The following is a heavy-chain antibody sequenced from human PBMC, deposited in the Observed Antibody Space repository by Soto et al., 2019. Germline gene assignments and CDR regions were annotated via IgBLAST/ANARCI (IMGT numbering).Heavy chain of an antibody. V-gene: IGHV1-3*01. CDR1: GYTFTSYA. D-gene: IGHD6-19*01. CDR2: INAGNGNT. Sequence: QVQLLQSGAEVKKPGASVKVSCKASGYTFTSYAIHWVRQAPGQMLEGMGWINAGNGNTKYSQKFQDRVTITRDTSASTADMELSSLRSEDTAVYYCERDLGGWPDYWGQGTLVTVSS. CDR3: ERDLGGWPDY. J-gene: IGHJ4*02.